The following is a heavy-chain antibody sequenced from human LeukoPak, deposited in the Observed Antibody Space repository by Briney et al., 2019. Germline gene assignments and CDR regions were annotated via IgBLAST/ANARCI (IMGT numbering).Heavy chain of an antibody. CDR3: ARDSGYFGWLSLRDDDAFDI. CDR1: GFTFSSYS. V-gene: IGHV3-48*01. CDR2: ISSSSSTI. Sequence: GGSLRLSCAASGFTFSSYSMNWVRQAPGKGLEWVSYISSSSSTIYYADSVKGRFTISRDNAKNSLYLQMNSLRAEDTAVYYCARDSGYFGWLSLRDDDAFDIWGQGTMVTVSS. D-gene: IGHD3-9*01. J-gene: IGHJ3*02.